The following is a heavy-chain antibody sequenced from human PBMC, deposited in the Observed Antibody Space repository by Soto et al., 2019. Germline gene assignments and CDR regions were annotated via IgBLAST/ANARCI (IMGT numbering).Heavy chain of an antibody. CDR1: GFTFSKAW. Sequence: DVQLVESGGGLVKPGGSLRLSCRTSGFTFSKAWMRWVRQAPGKGLEWVGRMRSNADGGTVEYAAPVKGRFIISRDDSSNTLYVEMNSCDSEDTGVYYCTAAGVRGVVMSGIDVWGQGTAVTV. V-gene: IGHV3-15*01. CDR2: MRSNADGGTV. CDR3: TAAGVRGVVMSGIDV. J-gene: IGHJ6*02. D-gene: IGHD3-10*01.